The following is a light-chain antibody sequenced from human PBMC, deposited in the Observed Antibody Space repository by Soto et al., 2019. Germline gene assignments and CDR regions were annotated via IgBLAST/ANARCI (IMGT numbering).Light chain of an antibody. V-gene: IGKV1-5*03. CDR2: KAP. CDR1: QSVSSW. Sequence: DIQMTQSPSTLSASVGDRVTITCRASQSVSSWLAWFQQKPGKAPKLLIYKAPSLQSGVSSRFSGGGSGTEFTLTISSLQPDDFATYYCQQYKTYWTFGPGTKVDI. J-gene: IGKJ1*01. CDR3: QQYKTYWT.